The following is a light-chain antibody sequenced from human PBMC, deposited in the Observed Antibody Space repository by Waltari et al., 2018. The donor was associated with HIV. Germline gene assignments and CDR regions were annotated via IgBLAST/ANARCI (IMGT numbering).Light chain of an antibody. CDR1: QGISND. CDR3: LQHNSYPRT. V-gene: IGKV1-17*01. Sequence: DIQMTQSPSSLSASVGDRVIITCRASQGISNDVGWYQQRPGKAPKRLIYAASSLQSGVPSRFSGSGSGTEFTLTISSLQPEDFATYYCLQHNSYPRTFGQGTKVEIK. CDR2: AAS. J-gene: IGKJ1*01.